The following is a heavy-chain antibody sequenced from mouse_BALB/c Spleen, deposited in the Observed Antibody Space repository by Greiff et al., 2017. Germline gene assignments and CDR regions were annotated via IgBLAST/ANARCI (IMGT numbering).Heavy chain of an antibody. CDR3: ARYKTTATHWYFDV. Sequence: ESGPSLVKPSQTLSLTCSVTGDSITSGYWNWIRKFPGNKLEYMGYISYSGSTYYNPSLKSRISITRDTSKNQYYLQLNSVTTEDTATYYCARYKTTATHWYFDVWGAGTTVTVSS. D-gene: IGHD1-2*01. V-gene: IGHV3-8*02. J-gene: IGHJ1*01. CDR1: GDSITSGY. CDR2: ISYSGST.